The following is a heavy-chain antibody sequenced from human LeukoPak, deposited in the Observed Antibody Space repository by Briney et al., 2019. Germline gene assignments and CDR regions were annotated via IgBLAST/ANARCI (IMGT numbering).Heavy chain of an antibody. CDR3: ARGASNWNFDYYGMDV. D-gene: IGHD1-1*01. CDR2: VTSSGATI. J-gene: IGHJ6*02. CDR1: GFTFSSYE. Sequence: GGSLRLSCAASGFTFSSYEMTWVRQAPGKGLEGVSFVTSSGATIYNADSVKGRFTISRDNAKNSLYLQMNSLRAEDTAVYYCARGASNWNFDYYGMDVWGQGTTVTVSS. V-gene: IGHV3-48*03.